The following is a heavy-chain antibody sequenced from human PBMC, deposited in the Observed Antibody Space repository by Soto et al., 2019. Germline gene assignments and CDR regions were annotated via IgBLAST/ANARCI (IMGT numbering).Heavy chain of an antibody. V-gene: IGHV1-3*01. Sequence: ASVKVSCKASGYTFTSYAMHWVRQAPGQRLEWMGWINAGNGNTKYSQKFQGRVTITRDTSASTAYVELSSLRSEDTAVYYCARMDIVVVPAAMEWGYYYYGMDVWGQGTTVTVSS. J-gene: IGHJ6*02. CDR2: INAGNGNT. CDR1: GYTFTSYA. CDR3: ARMDIVVVPAAMEWGYYYYGMDV. D-gene: IGHD2-2*03.